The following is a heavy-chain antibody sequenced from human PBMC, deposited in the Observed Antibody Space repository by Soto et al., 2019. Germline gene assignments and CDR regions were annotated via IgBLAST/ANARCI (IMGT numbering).Heavy chain of an antibody. D-gene: IGHD5-18*01. CDR2: ISSSGTTI. J-gene: IGHJ4*02. CDR1: GLRFSDYY. CDR3: ARVQIWFDY. V-gene: IGHV3-11*01. Sequence: AVSLRLCCAAPGLRFSDYYISWIRQAPGKGLEWVSYISSSGTTIYYADSVKGRFTISRDNAKNSLYLQMNSLRAEDTAVYYCARVQIWFDYWGQGNGVTVSA.